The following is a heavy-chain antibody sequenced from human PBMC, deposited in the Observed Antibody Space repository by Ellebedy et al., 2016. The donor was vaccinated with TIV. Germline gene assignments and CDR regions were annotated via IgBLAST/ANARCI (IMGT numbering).Heavy chain of an antibody. Sequence: ASVKVSCKASGYTFTNYAMHWVRQAPGQRLEWMGWISAYNGNTNYAQKLQGRVTMTTDTSTSTAYMELSSLRSEDTAVYYCARGIITAVGLQPNFDYWGQGALVTVSS. V-gene: IGHV1-18*01. J-gene: IGHJ4*02. CDR2: ISAYNGNT. CDR3: ARGIITAVGLQPNFDY. D-gene: IGHD6-13*01. CDR1: GYTFTNYA.